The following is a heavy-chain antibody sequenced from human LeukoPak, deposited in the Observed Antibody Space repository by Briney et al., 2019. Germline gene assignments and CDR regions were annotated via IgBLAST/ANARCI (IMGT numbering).Heavy chain of an antibody. V-gene: IGHV1-18*01. CDR2: ISAYNGNT. CDR3: AVAIFGVTPVLSYYYGMDV. D-gene: IGHD3-3*01. CDR1: GYTFTSYG. J-gene: IGHJ6*02. Sequence: ASVKVSCKASGYTFTSYGISWVRQAPGQGLEWMGWISAYNGNTNYAQKFQGRVTITADESTSTAYMELSSLRSEDTAVYYCAVAIFGVTPVLSYYYGMDVWGQGTTVTVFS.